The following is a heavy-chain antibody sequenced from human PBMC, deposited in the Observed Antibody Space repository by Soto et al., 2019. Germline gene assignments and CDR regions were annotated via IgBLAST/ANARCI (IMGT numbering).Heavy chain of an antibody. CDR1: GVSISSSSYY. CDR3: ARHGNCSGGSCYLWSDP. V-gene: IGHV4-39*01. Sequence: SETLSLTCTVSGVSISSSSYYWSWIRQPPGKGLEWIGSIYYSGSTYYNPSLKSRVTISVDTSKNQFSLKLSSVTAADTAVYYCARHGNCSGGSCYLWSDPWGQGTLVTVS. J-gene: IGHJ5*02. D-gene: IGHD2-15*01. CDR2: IYYSGST.